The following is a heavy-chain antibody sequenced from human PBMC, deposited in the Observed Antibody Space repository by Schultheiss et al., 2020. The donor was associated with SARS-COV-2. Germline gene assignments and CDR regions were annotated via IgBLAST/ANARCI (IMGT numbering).Heavy chain of an antibody. J-gene: IGHJ6*02. CDR3: ARDGALGGMDV. D-gene: IGHD3-16*01. CDR1: GFTFSSYS. CDR2: ISSSSSYI. V-gene: IGHV3-21*01. Sequence: GGSLRLSCAASGFTFSSYSMNWVRQAPGKGLEWVSSISSSSSYIYYADSVKGRFTISRDNAKNSLYLQMNSLRAEDTAVYYCARDGALGGMDVWGQGTTVTVSS.